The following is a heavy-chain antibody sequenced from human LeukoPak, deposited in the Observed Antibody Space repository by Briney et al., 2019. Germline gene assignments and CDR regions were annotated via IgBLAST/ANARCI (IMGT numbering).Heavy chain of an antibody. J-gene: IGHJ4*02. CDR2: IYYRGST. V-gene: IGHV4-59*12. D-gene: IGHD6-19*01. CDR1: GGSISSYY. Sequence: SETLSLTCTVFGGSISSYYWSWIRQPPGKGLEWMGNIYYRGSTNYSPSLKSRVTIPVDTSKNQFSLNLRSVTAADTAVYYCARDGPVDSSGWYGTINDYWGQGTLVTVSS. CDR3: ARDGPVDSSGWYGTINDY.